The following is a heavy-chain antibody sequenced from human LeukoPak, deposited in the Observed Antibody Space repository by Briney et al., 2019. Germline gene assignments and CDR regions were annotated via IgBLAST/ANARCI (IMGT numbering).Heavy chain of an antibody. CDR2: IYYSGRT. Sequence: SETLSLTCTVSGGSISSYYWSWLRQPPGKGLEWIGYIYYSGRTNYNPSLKSRVTISVDTSKNQFSLKLSPATAAAAGVYYCGSVGVSAAAGSLDLGGGGTLLTVSS. CDR3: GSVGVSAAAGSLDL. V-gene: IGHV4-59*01. D-gene: IGHD6-13*01. CDR1: GGSISSYY. J-gene: IGHJ2*01.